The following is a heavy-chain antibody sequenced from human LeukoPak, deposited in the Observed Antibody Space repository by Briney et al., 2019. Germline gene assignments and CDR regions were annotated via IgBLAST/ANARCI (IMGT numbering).Heavy chain of an antibody. Sequence: GGSLRLSCAASGFTFSSYWMHWVRQAPGKGLVWVSRNSDGSSTSYADSVKGRFTISRDNAKNTLYLQMNSLRAEGTAVYYCARVRPSPDYDSSGSTNDAFDIWGQGTMVTLSS. CDR2: NSDGSST. J-gene: IGHJ3*02. CDR3: ARVRPSPDYDSSGSTNDAFDI. D-gene: IGHD3-22*01. V-gene: IGHV3-74*01. CDR1: GFTFSSYW.